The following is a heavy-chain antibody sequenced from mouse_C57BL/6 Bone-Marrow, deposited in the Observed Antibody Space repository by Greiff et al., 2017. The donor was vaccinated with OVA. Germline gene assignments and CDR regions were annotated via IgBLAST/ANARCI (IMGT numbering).Heavy chain of an antibody. V-gene: IGHV1-69*01. CDR1: GYTFTSYW. CDR2: IDPSDSYT. J-gene: IGHJ3*01. Sequence: QVQLQQPGAELVMPGASVKLSCKASGYTFTSYWMHWVKQRPGQGLEWIGEIDPSDSYTTYNQKFKGKSTLTVDKSSSTAYMQLSSLTSEDSAVDYCARGGSPFAFWDRGKVVTVSA. CDR3: ARGGSPFAF.